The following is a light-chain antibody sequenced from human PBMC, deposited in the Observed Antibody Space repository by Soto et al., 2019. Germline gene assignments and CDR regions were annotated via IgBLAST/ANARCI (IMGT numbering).Light chain of an antibody. Sequence: AIQLTQSPSSLSASVGDRVTITCRASQGISSALAWYQQKPGKAPKLLIYDASSLESGVPSRFSGSGSGTDFTLTISSLQPEDFATYYCEQFNSCPRTFGQRTKLEIK. CDR1: QGISSA. V-gene: IGKV1-13*02. J-gene: IGKJ2*01. CDR3: EQFNSCPRT. CDR2: DAS.